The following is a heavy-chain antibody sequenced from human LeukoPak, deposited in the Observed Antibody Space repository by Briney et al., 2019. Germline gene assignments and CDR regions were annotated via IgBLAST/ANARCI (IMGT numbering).Heavy chain of an antibody. J-gene: IGHJ4*02. CDR2: INSDGSST. CDR3: ARGLGYCSGGSCYFGYFDY. CDR1: GFTFSSYW. Sequence: YPGGSLRLSCAASGFTFSSYWMHWVRQAPGKGLVWVSRINSDGSSTSYADSVKGRFTISRDNAKNTLYLQMNSLRAEDTAVYYCARGLGYCSGGSCYFGYFDYWGQGTLVTVSS. V-gene: IGHV3-74*01. D-gene: IGHD2-15*01.